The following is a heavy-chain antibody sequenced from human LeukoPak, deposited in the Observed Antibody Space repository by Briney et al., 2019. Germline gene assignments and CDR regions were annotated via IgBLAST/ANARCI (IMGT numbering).Heavy chain of an antibody. CDR2: IYPGDSDT. CDR1: GYRFTSYW. V-gene: IGHV5-51*01. Sequence: HGESLKISLKGSGYRFTSYWIGWVRQMPGKGLEWMGIIYPGDSDTRYSPSFQGQVTISADKSISTAYLQWSSLKASDTAMYYCAGHGTSSGWYRNWFDPWGQGTLVTVSS. CDR3: AGHGTSSGWYRNWFDP. J-gene: IGHJ5*02. D-gene: IGHD6-19*01.